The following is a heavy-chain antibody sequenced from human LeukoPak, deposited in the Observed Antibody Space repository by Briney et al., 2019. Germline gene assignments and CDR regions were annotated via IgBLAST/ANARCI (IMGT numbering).Heavy chain of an antibody. CDR1: GGTFSSYA. J-gene: IGHJ5*02. D-gene: IGHD3-10*01. CDR2: IIPIFGTA. CDR3: ARLYGSGSYEDWFDP. Sequence: GASVKVSCKASGGTFSSYAISWVRQAPGQGLEWMGGIIPIFGTANYAQKFQGRVTITADESTSTAYMELSSLRSEDTAVYYCARLYGSGSYEDWFDPWGQGTLVTVSS. V-gene: IGHV1-69*13.